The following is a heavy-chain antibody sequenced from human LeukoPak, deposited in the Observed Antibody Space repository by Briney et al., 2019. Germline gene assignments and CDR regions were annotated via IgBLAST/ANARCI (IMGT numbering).Heavy chain of an antibody. D-gene: IGHD6-13*01. V-gene: IGHV4-39*02. Sequence: SETLSLTCTVSGGSISSSTYYWGWLRQPPGKGLEWIGNIHYSGSTYYNPSLKSRVTISVDTSKNQFSLYLSSVTAADTAVYYCARDGVAAEPRGFDYWGQGTLVTVSS. CDR1: GGSISSSTYY. CDR2: IHYSGST. CDR3: ARDGVAAEPRGFDY. J-gene: IGHJ4*02.